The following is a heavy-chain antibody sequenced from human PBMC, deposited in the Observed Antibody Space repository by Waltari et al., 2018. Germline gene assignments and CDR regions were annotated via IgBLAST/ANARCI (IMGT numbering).Heavy chain of an antibody. J-gene: IGHJ4*02. Sequence: QVQLQESGSGLVKPSETLSLTCTVSGDSTSSYYWSWIRQPPGQRLEWIGYIYYTGNTNDNPSLESRITISIDTSKNQFSLKLTSVTVADTAVYYCVRGGITFDHWGQGILVTVSS. D-gene: IGHD1-20*01. V-gene: IGHV4-59*01. CDR2: IYYTGNT. CDR1: GDSTSSYY. CDR3: VRGGITFDH.